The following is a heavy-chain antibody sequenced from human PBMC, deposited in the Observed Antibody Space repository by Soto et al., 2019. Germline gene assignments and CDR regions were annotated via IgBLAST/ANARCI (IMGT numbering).Heavy chain of an antibody. CDR2: IK. Sequence: PGGSLRLSCAASGFTSSNYWMHWVRQAPGKGLVWVSRIKSYGDSVKGRFTISRDNAKNSLYLHMNSLRDEDTAVYFCARELVLGLKSAFDMWGQGTLVTVSS. V-gene: IGHV3-74*01. D-gene: IGHD2-15*01. CDR1: GFTSSNYW. CDR3: ARELVLGLKSAFDM. J-gene: IGHJ3*02.